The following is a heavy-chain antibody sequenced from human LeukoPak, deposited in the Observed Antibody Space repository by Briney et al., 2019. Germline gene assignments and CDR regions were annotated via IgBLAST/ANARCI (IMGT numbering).Heavy chain of an antibody. V-gene: IGHV1-46*01. CDR3: ARGQARWDAFDI. CDR1: GHTFTNYY. CDR2: INPSGGST. D-gene: IGHD5-24*01. J-gene: IGHJ3*02. Sequence: ASVKVSRKASGHTFTNYYMHWVRQAPGQGLEWMGIINPSGGSTNYAQRFQGKVIMTRDTSTSTVYMELSSLTSEDTAVYYCARGQARWDAFDIWGQGTMVTVSS.